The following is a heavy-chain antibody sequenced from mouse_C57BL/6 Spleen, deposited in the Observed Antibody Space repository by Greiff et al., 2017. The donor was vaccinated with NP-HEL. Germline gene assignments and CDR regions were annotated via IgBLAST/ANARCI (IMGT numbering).Heavy chain of an antibody. J-gene: IGHJ3*01. D-gene: IGHD1-1*01. CDR1: GYTFTSYW. CDR2: IDPNSGGT. CDR3: SRNYGSSLAWFAY. Sequence: QVQLQQPGAELVKPGASVKLSCKASGYTFTSYWMHWVKQRPGRGLEWIGRIDPNSGGTTYNEKFKSKATLTVDKPSSTAYLQLSSLTSEDAAVYYCSRNYGSSLAWFAYWGQGTLVTVSA. V-gene: IGHV1-72*01.